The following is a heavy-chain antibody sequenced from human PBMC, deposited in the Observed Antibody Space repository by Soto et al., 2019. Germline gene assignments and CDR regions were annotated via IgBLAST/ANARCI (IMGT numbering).Heavy chain of an antibody. CDR2: INHSGST. D-gene: IGHD3-9*01. CDR3: ARVGLRYFEPFDY. V-gene: IGHV4-34*01. J-gene: IGHJ4*02. Sequence: PSETLSLTCAVYGGSFSGYYWSWIRQPPGKGLEWIGEINHSGSTNYSPSLKSRVTLSVDTSKNQFSLKLSSVTAADTAVYYCARVGLRYFEPFDYWGKGTLVTVYS. CDR1: GGSFSGYY.